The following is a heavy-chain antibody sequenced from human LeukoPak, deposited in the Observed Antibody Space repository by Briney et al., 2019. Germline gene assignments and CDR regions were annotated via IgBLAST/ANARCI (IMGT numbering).Heavy chain of an antibody. D-gene: IGHD5-12*01. CDR1: GGSISSYY. J-gene: IGHJ6*03. Sequence: SETLSLTCTVSGGSISSYYWSWIRQPAGKGLEWIGRIYTSGSTNYNPSLKSRVTISVDRSKNQFSLKLSSVTAADTAVYYCARDLSGYDYYYYYMDVWGKGTTVTVSS. CDR3: ARDLSGYDYYYYYMDV. V-gene: IGHV4-4*07. CDR2: IYTSGST.